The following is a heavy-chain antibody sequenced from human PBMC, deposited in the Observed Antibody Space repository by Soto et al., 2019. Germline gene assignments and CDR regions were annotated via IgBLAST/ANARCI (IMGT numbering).Heavy chain of an antibody. CDR1: GFTFSDYY. Sequence: QVQLVESGGGLVKSGGSLRVSCAASGFTFSDYYMTWVRQAPGKGLEWIAYISSSSSYANHADSVKGRFTVSRDNAKNSLYLQISSLRAEDTAVYYCARVDYHGSGSPSGFDYWGHGTLVTVSS. D-gene: IGHD3-10*01. J-gene: IGHJ4*01. CDR3: ARVDYHGSGSPSGFDY. V-gene: IGHV3-11*06. CDR2: ISSSSSYA.